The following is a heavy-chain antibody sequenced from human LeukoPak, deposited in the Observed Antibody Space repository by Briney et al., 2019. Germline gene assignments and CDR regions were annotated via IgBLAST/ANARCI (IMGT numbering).Heavy chain of an antibody. J-gene: IGHJ5*02. D-gene: IGHD3-16*01. V-gene: IGHV3-7*04. Sequence: PGGSLRLSCAASEFTFSSYWMTWVRQAPGKGLEWVANIKQDGSEKYYVESVKGRFTISRDNAKNSLYLQMDSLRAEDTAVYYCARYSATWGWLDPWGQGTLVTVSS. CDR3: ARYSATWGWLDP. CDR1: EFTFSSYW. CDR2: IKQDGSEK.